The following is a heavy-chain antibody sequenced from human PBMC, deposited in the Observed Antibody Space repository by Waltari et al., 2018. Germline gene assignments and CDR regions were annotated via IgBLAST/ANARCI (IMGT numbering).Heavy chain of an antibody. CDR2: IYYSGST. CDR1: GGSISSGGSS. V-gene: IGHV4-31*03. D-gene: IGHD3-16*01. Sequence: QMQLQESGPGLVKPSQTLSLTCTVPGGSISSGGSSWSWIRQHPGKGLEWIGYIYYSGSTYYNPSLKSRVTISVDTSKNQFSLKLSSVTAADTAVYYCARFTTGGIFDYWGQGTLVTVSS. J-gene: IGHJ4*02. CDR3: ARFTTGGIFDY.